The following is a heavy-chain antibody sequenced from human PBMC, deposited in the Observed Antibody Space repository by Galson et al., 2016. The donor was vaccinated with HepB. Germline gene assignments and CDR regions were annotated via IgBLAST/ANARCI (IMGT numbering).Heavy chain of an antibody. CDR2: ISSSSSYI. CDR1: GFTFSSYS. D-gene: IGHD5-18*01. Sequence: SLRLSCAASGFTFSSYSMNWVRQAPGKGLEWVSSISSSSSYIYYADSVKGRFTISRDNAKNSLYLQMNSLRAEDTAVYFCASGYSYGYFYYWGQGTLVTVSS. J-gene: IGHJ4*02. V-gene: IGHV3-21*01. CDR3: ASGYSYGYFYY.